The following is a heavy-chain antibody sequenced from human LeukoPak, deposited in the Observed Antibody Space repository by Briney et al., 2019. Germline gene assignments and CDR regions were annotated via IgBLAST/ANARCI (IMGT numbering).Heavy chain of an antibody. CDR2: ISSSSSTI. CDR3: ASIPIAVAGTTFDY. J-gene: IGHJ4*02. Sequence: QPGGSLRLSCAVSGFTFSAYAMNWVRQAPGKGLEWVSYISSSSSTIYYADSVKGRFTISRDNAKNSLYLQMNSLRDEDTAVYYCASIPIAVAGTTFDYWGQGTLVTVSS. CDR1: GFTFSAYA. V-gene: IGHV3-48*02. D-gene: IGHD6-19*01.